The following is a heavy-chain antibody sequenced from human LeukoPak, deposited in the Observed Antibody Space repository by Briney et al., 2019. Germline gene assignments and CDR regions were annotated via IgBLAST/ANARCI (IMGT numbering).Heavy chain of an antibody. Sequence: GGSLRLSCAASGFTFSNFWMTWVRQAPGKGLEWVANIKQDGSEKYYVDSVRGRFTISRDNAKNSLYLQMNSLRAEDTAVYYCVREGSAYMEGDAFDIWGQGTMVTVSP. D-gene: IGHD3-22*01. V-gene: IGHV3-7*01. CDR2: IKQDGSEK. J-gene: IGHJ3*02. CDR3: VREGSAYMEGDAFDI. CDR1: GFTFSNFW.